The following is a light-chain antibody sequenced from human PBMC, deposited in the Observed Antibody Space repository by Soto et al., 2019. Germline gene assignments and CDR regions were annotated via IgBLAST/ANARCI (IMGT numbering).Light chain of an antibody. CDR3: ASWDDSLNHWV. CDR1: GSNIGSTY. J-gene: IGLJ3*02. Sequence: QSVLTQSPSASATPGQRVTISCSGSGSNIGSTYVDWYQQLPGAAPKLLIYRNNQRPSGVPDRFSGSKSGTSASLAISGLRSEDEADYHCASWDDSLNHWVFGGGTKLTVL. CDR2: RNN. V-gene: IGLV1-47*01.